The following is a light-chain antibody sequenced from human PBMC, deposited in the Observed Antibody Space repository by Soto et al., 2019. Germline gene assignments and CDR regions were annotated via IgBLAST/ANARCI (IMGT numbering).Light chain of an antibody. CDR2: EVS. V-gene: IGLV2-8*01. CDR3: SSCAGNTNPYV. CDR1: SSDIGGYNY. Sequence: QPVLTQPPSASGSPGQSVTISCTGTSSDIGGYNYVSWYQHHPGKAPKLIIWEVSKRPSGVPDRFSGSKSGNTASLTVSGLQAEDEADYYCSSCAGNTNPYVFGTGTKLTVL. J-gene: IGLJ1*01.